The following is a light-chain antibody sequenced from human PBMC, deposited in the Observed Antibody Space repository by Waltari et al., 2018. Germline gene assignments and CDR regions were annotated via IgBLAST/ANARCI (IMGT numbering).Light chain of an antibody. CDR3: GAWDTSLSTVM. Sequence: QSVLTQPPSVSAAPGQRVTISCSGSSSNIENNYVSWYQQLPGTAPQPLIYDNNKRPSGIPDRFSGSKSGPSATLDITGLQTGDEADYYCGAWDTSLSTVMFGGGTKLTVL. CDR2: DNN. CDR1: SSNIENNY. J-gene: IGLJ3*02. V-gene: IGLV1-51*01.